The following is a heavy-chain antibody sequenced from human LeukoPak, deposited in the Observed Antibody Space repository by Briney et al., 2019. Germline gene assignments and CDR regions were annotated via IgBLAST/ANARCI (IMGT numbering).Heavy chain of an antibody. Sequence: SETLSLTCTVSGGSFSSSSYFWGWLRQPPGKGLEWIGTISYSGSTYYNPSLNSRVTISVDKSKRQFHLNPRSVNAEATAVYYCAKEYVGSLFYYGMDVWGQGTTLTVSS. D-gene: IGHD1-26*01. CDR3: AKEYVGSLFYYGMDV. J-gene: IGHJ6*02. CDR1: GGSFSSSSYF. V-gene: IGHV4-39*02. CDR2: ISYSGST.